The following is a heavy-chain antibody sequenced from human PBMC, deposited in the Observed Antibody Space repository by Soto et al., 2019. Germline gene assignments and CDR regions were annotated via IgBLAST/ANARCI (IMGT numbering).Heavy chain of an antibody. CDR3: ARDEPYGGNLLANWYFDL. D-gene: IGHD4-17*01. J-gene: IGHJ2*01. Sequence: ASVKVSCKASGGTFSSYAISWVRQAPGQGLEWMGGIIPIFGTANYAQKFQGRVTITADESTSTAYMELSSLRSEDTAVYYCARDEPYGGNLLANWYFDLWGRGTLVTVSS. CDR1: GGTFSSYA. V-gene: IGHV1-69*13. CDR2: IIPIFGTA.